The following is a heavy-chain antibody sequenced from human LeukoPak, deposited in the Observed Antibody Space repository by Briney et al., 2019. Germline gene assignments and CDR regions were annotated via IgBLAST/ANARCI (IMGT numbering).Heavy chain of an antibody. J-gene: IGHJ5*02. Sequence: GGSLRLSCAASGFKFDDYGMSWVRQAPGKGLEWVSGIDWSGDNIGYADSVKGRFTISRDNTENFVYLQMSSLRDEDTGLYSCARDFGDVTGGFNWFDPWGQGTLVIVSS. CDR3: ARDFGDVTGGFNWFDP. CDR2: IDWSGDNI. CDR1: GFKFDDYG. D-gene: IGHD2-21*02. V-gene: IGHV3-20*04.